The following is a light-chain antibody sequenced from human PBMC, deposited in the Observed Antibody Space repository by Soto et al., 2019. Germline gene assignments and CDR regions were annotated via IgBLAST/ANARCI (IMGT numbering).Light chain of an antibody. CDR1: QSVSSY. J-gene: IGKJ5*01. CDR3: QQYNNWPPAIT. CDR2: GAS. V-gene: IGKV3-15*01. Sequence: EIVLTQSPATLSLSPGERATLSCRASQSVSSYLAWYQQKPGQAPRLLIYGASTRATGIPARFSGSGSGTELTLTISSLQSEDFAVYYCQQYNNWPPAITFGQGTRLEIK.